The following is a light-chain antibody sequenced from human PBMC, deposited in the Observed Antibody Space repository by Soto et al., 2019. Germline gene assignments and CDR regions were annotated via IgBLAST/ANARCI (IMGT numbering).Light chain of an antibody. V-gene: IGLV1-40*01. CDR1: SSNIGAGYV. Sequence: QSVLTQPPSVSGAPGQRVTISCTGSSSNIGAGYVVHWYQQLPGTAPKLLIYGNINRPSGVPDRFSGSKSDTSASLAITGLQAEAEADYYCQSYDSSLSGYVFGTGTKLTVL. CDR3: QSYDSSLSGYV. J-gene: IGLJ1*01. CDR2: GNI.